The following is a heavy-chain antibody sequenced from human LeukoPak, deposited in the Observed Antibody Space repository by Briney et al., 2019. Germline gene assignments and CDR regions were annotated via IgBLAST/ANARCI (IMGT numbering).Heavy chain of an antibody. CDR2: IYYSGST. CDR1: GGAISSYY. CDR3: ARGRRSHYDYVWGSYLYYFDY. D-gene: IGHD3-16*02. J-gene: IGHJ4*02. Sequence: PSETLSLTCTVSGGAISSYYWSWIRQPPGKGREWIGYIYYSGSTNYNASLKSRFTISVDTSKNQFSLKVSSVTAADTAVYYCARGRRSHYDYVWGSYLYYFDYWGQGTRVTVSS. V-gene: IGHV4-59*01.